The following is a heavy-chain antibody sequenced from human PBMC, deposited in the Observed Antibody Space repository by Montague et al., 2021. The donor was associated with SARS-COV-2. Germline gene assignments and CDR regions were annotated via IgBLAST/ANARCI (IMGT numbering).Heavy chain of an antibody. V-gene: IGHV4-4*07. CDR1: GVSITSYY. CDR2: IYASGST. CDR3: VRDGGNWYYFDY. D-gene: IGHD3-16*01. J-gene: IGHJ4*02. Sequence: SETLSLTCSISGVSITSYYWSWVRQPAGKGLEWIGHIYASGSTNYSPTLKSRVRLSIDNPKNQFSLILESLTAADTAVYYCVRDGGNWYYFDYWGQGALVTVSS.